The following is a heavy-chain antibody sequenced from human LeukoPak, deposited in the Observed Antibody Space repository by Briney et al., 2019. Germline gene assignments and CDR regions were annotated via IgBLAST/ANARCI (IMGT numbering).Heavy chain of an antibody. Sequence: PGGALRLSCTVSGFTVRSNSMSWGCQGPGKGREWGSFTYSVGNTHYSDSLKGRFTISRDNSKKTLYLKMNSPRVEDTAVYYCARRAGPYSHPYDYWGQGTLVTVPS. CDR3: ARRAGPYSHPYDY. CDR2: TYSVGNT. CDR1: GFTVRSNS. V-gene: IGHV3-53*01. J-gene: IGHJ4*02. D-gene: IGHD2-15*01.